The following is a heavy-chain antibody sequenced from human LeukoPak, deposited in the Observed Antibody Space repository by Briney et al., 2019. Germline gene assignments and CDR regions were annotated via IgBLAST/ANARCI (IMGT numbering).Heavy chain of an antibody. CDR3: ARYSPPDTYHMDV. CDR2: ISRSSSFI. CDR1: GFTFSSYS. Sequence: GGSLRLSCAASGFTFSSYSMNWVRQAPGKGLEWVSSISRSSSFIYYADSVKGRFTISRENAKNSLYLQMNSLRAEDTAVYYCARYSPPDTYHMDVWGKGTTVTVSS. V-gene: IGHV3-21*01. J-gene: IGHJ6*03. D-gene: IGHD6-13*01.